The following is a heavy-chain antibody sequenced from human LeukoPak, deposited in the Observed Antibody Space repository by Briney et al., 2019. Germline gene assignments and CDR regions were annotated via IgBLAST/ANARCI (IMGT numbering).Heavy chain of an antibody. V-gene: IGHV4-59*01. D-gene: IGHD2-8*01. CDR3: AREQYCTKGVCGAVDY. CDR1: GGSISNYY. Sequence: SETLSLTCTVSGGSISNYYWSWMRQPPATGLEWIGYIHYSGSTNYNPSLKSRVAISIDTSKNQFSLKLSSVTAADTAVYFCAREQYCTKGVCGAVDYWGQGTLVTVSS. CDR2: IHYSGST. J-gene: IGHJ4*02.